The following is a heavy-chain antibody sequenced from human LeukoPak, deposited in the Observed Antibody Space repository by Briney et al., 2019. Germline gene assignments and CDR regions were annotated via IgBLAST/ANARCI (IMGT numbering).Heavy chain of an antibody. CDR1: GGSISSYY. Sequence: SETLSLTCTVSGGSISSYYWSWIRQPPGKGLEWFGYIYYSGSTNYNPSLKSRVTISVDTSKNQFSLKLSSVTAADTAVYYCAAGLYCTSTSCYYGMDVWGQGTTVTVSS. J-gene: IGHJ6*02. CDR3: AAGLYCTSTSCYYGMDV. V-gene: IGHV4-59*01. D-gene: IGHD2-2*01. CDR2: IYYSGST.